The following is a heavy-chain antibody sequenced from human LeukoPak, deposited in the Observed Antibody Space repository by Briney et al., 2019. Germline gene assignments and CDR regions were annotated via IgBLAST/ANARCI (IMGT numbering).Heavy chain of an antibody. J-gene: IGHJ5*02. Sequence: SVKVSCKASGGTFSSYAISWVRQAPGQGLEWMGGIIPIFGTANYAQKFQGRVTITTDESTSTAYMELSSLRSEDTAVYYCARVVGSSNWFDHWGQGTLVTVSS. V-gene: IGHV1-69*05. D-gene: IGHD2-2*01. CDR3: ARVVGSSNWFDH. CDR2: IIPIFGTA. CDR1: GGTFSSYA.